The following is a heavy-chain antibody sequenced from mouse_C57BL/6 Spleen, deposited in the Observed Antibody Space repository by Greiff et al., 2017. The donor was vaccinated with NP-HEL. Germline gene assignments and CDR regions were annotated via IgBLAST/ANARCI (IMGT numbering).Heavy chain of an antibody. D-gene: IGHD1-1*01. J-gene: IGHJ2*01. Sequence: EVHLVESGGGLVKPGGSLKLSCAASGFTFSDYGMHWVRQAPEKGLEWVAYISSGSSTIYYADTVKGRFTISRDNAKNTLFLQMTSLRSEDTAMYYCARGGYYGSSYFDYWGQGTTLTVSS. V-gene: IGHV5-17*01. CDR3: ARGGYYGSSYFDY. CDR1: GFTFSDYG. CDR2: ISSGSSTI.